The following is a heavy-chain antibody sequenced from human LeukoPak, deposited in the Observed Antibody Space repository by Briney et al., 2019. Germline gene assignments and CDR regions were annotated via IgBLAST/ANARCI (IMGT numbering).Heavy chain of an antibody. CDR1: GGSFSGYY. Sequence: SETLSLTCAVYGGSFSGYYWSWIRQPPGKGLEWIGSIYYSGSTYYNPSLKSRVTISVDTSKNQFSLKLSSVTAADTAVYYCARYVLGPNWFDPWGQGTLVTVSS. J-gene: IGHJ5*02. V-gene: IGHV4-34*01. CDR3: ARYVLGPNWFDP. CDR2: IYYSGST. D-gene: IGHD3-16*01.